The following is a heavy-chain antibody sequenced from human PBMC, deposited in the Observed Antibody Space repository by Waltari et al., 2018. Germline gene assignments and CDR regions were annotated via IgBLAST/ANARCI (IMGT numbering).Heavy chain of an antibody. CDR3: ARGENYSSGWFDY. CDR2: IYYSGST. J-gene: IGHJ4*02. V-gene: IGHV4-59*01. D-gene: IGHD6-19*01. CDR1: GGSISSYY. Sequence: QVQLQESGPGLVKPSETLSLTCTVSGGSISSYYWNWIRQPPGKGLEWIGFIYYSGSTHDNPALKSRVTISLDTSKNQFSLKVCSVTAADTAVYYCARGENYSSGWFDYWGQGTLVTVSS.